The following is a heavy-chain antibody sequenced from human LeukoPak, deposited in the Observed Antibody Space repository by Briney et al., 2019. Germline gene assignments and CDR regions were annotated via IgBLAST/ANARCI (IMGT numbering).Heavy chain of an antibody. J-gene: IGHJ4*02. V-gene: IGHV7-4-1*02. D-gene: IGHD5-18*01. CDR2: INTNAENP. Sequence: ASVKVSCKASGYTFTRYAMSWVRQAPGQGLEWMGWINTNAENPTYAQGFTGRFVFSLDTSVSTAYLQISSLMPEDTAVYYCARHSPPDTAMIMEPFDYWGQGTLVTVSS. CDR3: ARHSPPDTAMIMEPFDY. CDR1: GYTFTRYA.